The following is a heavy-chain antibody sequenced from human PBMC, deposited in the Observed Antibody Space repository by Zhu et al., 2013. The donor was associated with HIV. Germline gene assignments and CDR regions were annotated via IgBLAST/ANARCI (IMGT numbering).Heavy chain of an antibody. Sequence: QVQLVQSGAEVKKPGASVKVSCKASGYTFTSYYMHWVRQAPGQGLEWMGIINPSGGSRSNAEKFQGRVTMTRDTSTRTVYMELSSLRSEDTAVYYCARSRGYSYGYSDNWGQGTLVTVSS. V-gene: IGHV1-46*01. J-gene: IGHJ4*02. CDR1: GYTFTSYY. CDR3: ARSRGYSYGYSDN. CDR2: INPSGGSR. D-gene: IGHD5-18*01.